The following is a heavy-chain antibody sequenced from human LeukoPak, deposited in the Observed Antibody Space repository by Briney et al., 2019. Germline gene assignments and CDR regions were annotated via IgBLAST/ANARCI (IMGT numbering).Heavy chain of an antibody. Sequence: GESLQISCKGFRYNFTNFWIGWLRQMPGKGLEWMGMIYPGDSDTRYSPSFQGHVTISADKSITTAYLQWSSLRASDTAMYFCARPGRDGYNGLIDYWGQGTLVTVSS. CDR2: IYPGDSDT. J-gene: IGHJ4*02. D-gene: IGHD5-24*01. CDR3: ARPGRDGYNGLIDY. V-gene: IGHV5-51*01. CDR1: RYNFTNFW.